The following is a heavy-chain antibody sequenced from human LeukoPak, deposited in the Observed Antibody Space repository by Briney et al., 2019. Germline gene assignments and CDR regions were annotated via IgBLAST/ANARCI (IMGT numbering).Heavy chain of an antibody. CDR2: ISSSSSYI. CDR3: ARGTPIVVVPAALYYFDY. J-gene: IGHJ4*02. Sequence: GGSLRLSCAASGFTFSSYGMHWVRQAPGKGLEWVSSISSSSSYIYYADSVKGRFTISRDNAKNSLYLQMNSLRAEDTAVYYCARGTPIVVVPAALYYFDYWGQGTLVTVSS. CDR1: GFTFSSYG. D-gene: IGHD2-2*01. V-gene: IGHV3-21*01.